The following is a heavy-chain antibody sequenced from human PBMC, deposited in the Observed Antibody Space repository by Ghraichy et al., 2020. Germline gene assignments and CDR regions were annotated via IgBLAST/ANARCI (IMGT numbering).Heavy chain of an antibody. J-gene: IGHJ4*02. CDR3: TRDFGSTWLFDY. CDR2: IRSKAYRGTP. Sequence: GGSLRLSCTASGFTFGDYAMSWFRQAPGKGLEWVGLIRSKAYRGTPEYAASVKGRFTMSRDDSKSIAYMQMNSLKTEDTAVYYCTRDFGSTWLFDYWGQGTLVTVSS. V-gene: IGHV3-49*03. D-gene: IGHD6-13*01. CDR1: GFTFGDYA.